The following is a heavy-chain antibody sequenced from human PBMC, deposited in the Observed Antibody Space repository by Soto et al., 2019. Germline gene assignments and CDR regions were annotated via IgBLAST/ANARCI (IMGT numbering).Heavy chain of an antibody. J-gene: IGHJ3*02. CDR2: ISSSSTYT. V-gene: IGHV3-11*06. Sequence: GGSLRLSCAASGFTFSDYYMSWIRQAPGKGLEWVSYISSSSTYTNYADSVKGRFTISRDNAKNSLYLQMNSLRAEDTAVYYWARDRDIVVVPAAIKRRAFDIWGQGTMVTVSS. D-gene: IGHD2-2*02. CDR1: GFTFSDYY. CDR3: ARDRDIVVVPAAIKRRAFDI.